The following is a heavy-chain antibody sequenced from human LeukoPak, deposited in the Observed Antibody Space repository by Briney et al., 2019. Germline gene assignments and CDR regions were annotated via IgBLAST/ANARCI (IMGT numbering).Heavy chain of an antibody. V-gene: IGHV4-59*01. Sequence: SVTLSLTCTVSIGYISPYYWLWMPQPAGKGRVWLAYMDYTGITRYKPSLRRRITISVDTSTKQFSLRLSSVTAADTAVYYCARDVSFDSSSHYHGAFDIWGQGTTVTVSS. CDR1: IGYISPYY. CDR2: MDYTGIT. J-gene: IGHJ3*02. D-gene: IGHD3-22*01. CDR3: ARDVSFDSSSHYHGAFDI.